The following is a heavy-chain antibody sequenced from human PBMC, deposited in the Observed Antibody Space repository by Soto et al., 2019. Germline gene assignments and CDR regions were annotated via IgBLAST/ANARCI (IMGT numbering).Heavy chain of an antibody. V-gene: IGHV3-9*01. J-gene: IGHJ6*02. CDR1: GFTFDDYA. Sequence: EVQLVESGGGLVQPGRSLRLSCAASGFTFDDYAMHWVRQAPGKGLEWVSGISWNSGSIGYADSVKGRFTISRDNAKNSLYLQMTSLRAADTALYYCAKDRVAGTESYYYYGMDVWGQGTTVTVSS. D-gene: IGHD6-19*01. CDR3: AKDRVAGTESYYYYGMDV. CDR2: ISWNSGSI.